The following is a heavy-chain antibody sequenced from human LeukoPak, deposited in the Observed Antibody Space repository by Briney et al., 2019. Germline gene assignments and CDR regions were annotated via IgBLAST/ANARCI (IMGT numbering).Heavy chain of an antibody. CDR3: ARDSTGWQADSFDM. CDR2: IKQDGSDS. J-gene: IGHJ3*02. V-gene: IGHV3-7*01. CDR1: GFSFSNHR. Sequence: GGSLRLSCVASGFSFSNHRMSWVRQAPGKGLQWVADIKQDGSDSNYLDSVGGRFTISRDNGKNSLYLQINSLRVEDTALYFCARDSTGWQADSFDMWGQGTMVTVSS. D-gene: IGHD2-8*02.